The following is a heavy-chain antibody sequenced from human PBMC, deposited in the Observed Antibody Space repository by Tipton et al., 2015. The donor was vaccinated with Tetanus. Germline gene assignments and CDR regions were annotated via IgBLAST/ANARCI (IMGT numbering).Heavy chain of an antibody. V-gene: IGHV3-48*01. Sequence: GSLRLSCVASGFTFSMFSMNWVRQAPGKGLEWISYISGSSDSIYYADSVKGRFTISRDNGKNSVYLQMKSLRGDDTAVYYCAREGQWLGIDAFDVWGRGTMVTVSS. J-gene: IGHJ3*01. D-gene: IGHD6-19*01. CDR1: GFTFSMFS. CDR2: ISGSSDSI. CDR3: AREGQWLGIDAFDV.